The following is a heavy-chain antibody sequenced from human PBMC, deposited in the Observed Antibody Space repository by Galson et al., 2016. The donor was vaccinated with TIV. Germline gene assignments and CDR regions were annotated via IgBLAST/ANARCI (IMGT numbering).Heavy chain of an antibody. CDR3: ARGPNYYESMYAH. V-gene: IGHV1-69*13. D-gene: IGHD3-22*01. CDR1: GGPFSSYA. Sequence: SVKVSCKASGGPFSSYAVTWVRQAPGQGLEWMGRIIGMFGTTNYAQKFQGSVTMTADESTSTAYMEQTSLRSEDTAVYFCARGPNYYESMYAHWGQGTLVTVSS. CDR2: IIGMFGTT. J-gene: IGHJ4*02.